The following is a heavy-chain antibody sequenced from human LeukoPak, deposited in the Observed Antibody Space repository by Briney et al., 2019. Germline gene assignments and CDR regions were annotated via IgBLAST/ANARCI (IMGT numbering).Heavy chain of an antibody. J-gene: IGHJ6*03. V-gene: IGHV1-18*01. CDR3: ARRGGKNYGDYLLYYYYMDV. D-gene: IGHD4-17*01. CDR1: GGTFSSYA. Sequence: ASVKVSCKASGGTFSSYAISWVRQAPGQGLEWMGWISTYNGDTHYAQKFQGRVTMTTDTSTSTAYMELRSLRSDDTAMYSCARRGGKNYGDYLLYYYYMDVWGKGTTVTVSS. CDR2: ISTYNGDT.